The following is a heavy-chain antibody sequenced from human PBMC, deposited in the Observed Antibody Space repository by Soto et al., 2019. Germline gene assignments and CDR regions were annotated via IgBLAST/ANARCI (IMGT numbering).Heavy chain of an antibody. D-gene: IGHD5-12*01. CDR1: GFSLSTSGVG. CDR3: AHASGYDSYGVYYYYYGMDV. Sequence: ESGPTLVNPTQTLTLTCTFSGFSLSTSGVGVGWIRQPPGKALEWLALIYWNDDKRYSPSLKSRLTITKDTSKNQVVLTMTNMDPVDTATYYCAHASGYDSYGVYYYYYGMDVWGQGTTVTVSS. J-gene: IGHJ6*02. V-gene: IGHV2-5*01. CDR2: IYWNDDK.